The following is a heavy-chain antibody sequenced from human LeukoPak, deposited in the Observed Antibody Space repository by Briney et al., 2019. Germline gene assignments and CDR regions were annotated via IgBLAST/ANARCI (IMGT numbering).Heavy chain of an antibody. CDR2: IKQDGSEK. Sequence: GGSLRLSCAASGFTFSSYWMSWVRQAPGKGLEWVANIKQDGSEKYYVDSVKGRFTISRDNAKNSLYLQMNSLRAEDTALYYCAKDIYEATVTTCYYGMDVWGQGTTVTVSS. CDR3: AKDIYEATVTTCYYGMDV. D-gene: IGHD4-17*01. CDR1: GFTFSSYW. V-gene: IGHV3-7*03. J-gene: IGHJ6*02.